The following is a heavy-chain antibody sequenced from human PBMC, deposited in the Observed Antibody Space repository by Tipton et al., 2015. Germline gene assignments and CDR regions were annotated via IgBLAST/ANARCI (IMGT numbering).Heavy chain of an antibody. CDR3: ARGQYYDFWSGYYLNPYFDY. CDR2: ISFSDTT. D-gene: IGHD3-3*01. J-gene: IGHJ4*02. Sequence: TLSLTCTVSGGSVSSGSYYWSWIRQPPGKGLEWIGYISFSDTTHYNPSLKSRVTISVDTSKTQFSLKMSSVTASDTAVYYCARGQYYDFWSGYYLNPYFDYWGQGTLVTVSS. CDR1: GGSVSSGSYY. V-gene: IGHV4-61*01.